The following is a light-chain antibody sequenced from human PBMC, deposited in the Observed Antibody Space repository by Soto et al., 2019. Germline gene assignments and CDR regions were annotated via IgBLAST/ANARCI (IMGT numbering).Light chain of an antibody. V-gene: IGLV2-23*01. CDR1: SSDVGYYNL. CDR3: CSYAGSSIHVV. Sequence: QSALTQPASVSGSPGQSITISCTGTSSDVGYYNLVSWYQQHPGKAPKLMIYEGSKRPSGVSHRFSGSKSGNTASLTISGLQADDEADYYCCSYAGSSIHVVFGGVTKLTVL. J-gene: IGLJ2*01. CDR2: EGS.